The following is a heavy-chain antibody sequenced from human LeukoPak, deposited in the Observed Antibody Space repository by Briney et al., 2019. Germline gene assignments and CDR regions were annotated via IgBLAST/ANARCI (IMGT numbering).Heavy chain of an antibody. V-gene: IGHV3-21*01. D-gene: IGHD3-9*01. CDR2: ISSSSSYI. CDR3: ASQFTYYDILTGYYPPYDY. J-gene: IGHJ4*02. CDR1: GFTFSSYS. Sequence: GVSLRLSCAASGFTFSSYSMNWVRQAPGKGLEWVSSISSSSSYIYYADSVKGRFTISRDNAKNSLYLQMNSLRAEDTAVYYCASQFTYYDILTGYYPPYDYWGQGTLVTVSS.